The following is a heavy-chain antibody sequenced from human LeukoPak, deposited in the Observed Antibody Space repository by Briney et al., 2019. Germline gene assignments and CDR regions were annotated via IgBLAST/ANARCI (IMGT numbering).Heavy chain of an antibody. CDR1: GYSFTSYW. Sequence: GESLKISCKGPGYSFTSYWIGWVRQMPGKGLEWMGIIYPGDSDTRYSPSFQGQVTTSADKSISTAYLQWSSLKASDTAMYYCARAPSSSWYYFDYWGQGTLVTVSS. CDR3: ARAPSSSWYYFDY. CDR2: IYPGDSDT. V-gene: IGHV5-51*01. D-gene: IGHD6-13*01. J-gene: IGHJ4*02.